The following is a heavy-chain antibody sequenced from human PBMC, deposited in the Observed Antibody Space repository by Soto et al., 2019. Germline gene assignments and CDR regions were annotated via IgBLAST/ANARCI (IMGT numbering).Heavy chain of an antibody. CDR1: GYRFTSYW. V-gene: IGHV5-51*01. CDR2: IFPSDSDT. D-gene: IGHD3-22*01. J-gene: IGHJ5*02. CDR3: ARKDKSGYFNWFDP. Sequence: GESLKISCRTSGYRFTSYWVAWVRQMPGKGLEWMGIIFPSDSDTRYSPSFQGQVTISADRSTSTVFLQWASLKASDTAVYFCARKDKSGYFNWFDPWGQGTLVTVSS.